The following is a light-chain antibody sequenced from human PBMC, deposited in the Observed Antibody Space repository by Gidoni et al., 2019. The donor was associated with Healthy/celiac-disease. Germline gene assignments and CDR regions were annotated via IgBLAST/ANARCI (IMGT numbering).Light chain of an antibody. CDR3: QSADSSGTGVV. J-gene: IGLJ2*01. V-gene: IGLV3-25*03. CDR1: ALPKQY. CDR2: KDS. Sequence: SYKLTQQPSVPVSPGQTARITCSGDALPKQYAYWYQQKPGQAPVLVIYKDSERPSGIPERFSGSSSGTTVTLTISGVQAEDEADYYCQSADSSGTGVVFGGGTKLTVL.